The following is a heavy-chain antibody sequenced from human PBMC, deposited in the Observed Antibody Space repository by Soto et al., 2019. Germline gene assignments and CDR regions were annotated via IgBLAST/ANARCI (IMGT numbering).Heavy chain of an antibody. CDR3: AREGTVTLYYYYYMDV. CDR1: GFTFSSYG. Sequence: SLRLSCAASGFTFSSYGMHWVRQAPGKGLEWVAVIWYDGSNKYYADSVKGRFTISRDNSKNTLYLQMNSLRAEDTAVYYCAREGTVTLYYYYYMDVWGKGTTVTVSS. D-gene: IGHD4-17*01. CDR2: IWYDGSNK. J-gene: IGHJ6*03. V-gene: IGHV3-33*01.